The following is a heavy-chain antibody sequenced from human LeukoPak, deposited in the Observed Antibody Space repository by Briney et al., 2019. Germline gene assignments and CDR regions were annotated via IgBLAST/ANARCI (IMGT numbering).Heavy chain of an antibody. J-gene: IGHJ4*02. CDR1: GFTFSTYR. D-gene: IGHD3-22*01. CDR2: ISGSIIYI. CDR3: AREPPYYDSSGYYYDY. Sequence: PGGSLRLSCAASGFTFSTYRMNGVRQAPGKGLGWVSSISGSIIYIYYADSVKGRFTISRDNAKNSLYLQMNSLRAEDTAVYYCAREPPYYDSSGYYYDYWGQGTLVTVSS. V-gene: IGHV3-21*01.